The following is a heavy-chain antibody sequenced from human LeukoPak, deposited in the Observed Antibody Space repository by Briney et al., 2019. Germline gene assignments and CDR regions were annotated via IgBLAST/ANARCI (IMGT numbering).Heavy chain of an antibody. D-gene: IGHD3-3*01. V-gene: IGHV3-7*01. Sequence: GGSLRLSCAASGFTFSSYWMSWVRPAPGKGLEWVANIKQDGSEKYYVDSVKGRFTISRDNAKNSLYLQMNSLRAEDTAVYYCARDFGNHYDFWSGYYGPSFDYWGQGTLVTVSS. CDR3: ARDFGNHYDFWSGYYGPSFDY. CDR1: GFTFSSYW. J-gene: IGHJ4*02. CDR2: IKQDGSEK.